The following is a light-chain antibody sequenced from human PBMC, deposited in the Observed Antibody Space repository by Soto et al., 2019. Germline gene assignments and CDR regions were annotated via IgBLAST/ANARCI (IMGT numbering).Light chain of an antibody. CDR1: SSDVGGYNY. Sequence: QSALTRPASVSGSPGQSITISCTGTSSDVGGYNYVSWYQQHPGKAPKLMIYEVSNRPSGVSNRFSGSKSGNTASLTISGLQAEDEADYYCSSYTSSRNVFGTGTKVTGL. CDR3: SSYTSSRNV. CDR2: EVS. V-gene: IGLV2-14*01. J-gene: IGLJ1*01.